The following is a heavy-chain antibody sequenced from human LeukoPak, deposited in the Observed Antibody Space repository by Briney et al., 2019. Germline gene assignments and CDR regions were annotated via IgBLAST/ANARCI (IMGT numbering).Heavy chain of an antibody. D-gene: IGHD2-21*02. J-gene: IGHJ2*01. CDR3: ARRGGDRDWYFDL. CDR2: INPNSGGT. V-gene: IGHV1-2*02. CDR1: GYTFTGYY. Sequence: ASVKVSCKASGYTFTGYYMHWVRQAPGQGLEWMGWINPNSGGTNYAQKFQGRVTMTRDTSISTAYMELRSLRSDDTAVYYCARRGGDRDWYFDLWGRGTLVTVSS.